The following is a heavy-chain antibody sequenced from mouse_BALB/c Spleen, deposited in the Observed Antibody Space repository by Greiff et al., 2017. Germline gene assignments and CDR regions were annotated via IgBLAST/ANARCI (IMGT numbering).Heavy chain of an antibody. J-gene: IGHJ4*01. D-gene: IGHD2-4*01. Sequence: EVHLVESGGGLVQPGGSLKLSCAASGFTFSSYGMSWVRQTPDKRLELVETINSNGGSTYYPDSVKGRFTISRDNAKNTLYLQMSSLKSEDTAMYYCAREGLRRVYYAMDYWGQGTSVTVSS. CDR2: INSNGGST. V-gene: IGHV5-6-3*01. CDR3: AREGLRRVYYAMDY. CDR1: GFTFSSYG.